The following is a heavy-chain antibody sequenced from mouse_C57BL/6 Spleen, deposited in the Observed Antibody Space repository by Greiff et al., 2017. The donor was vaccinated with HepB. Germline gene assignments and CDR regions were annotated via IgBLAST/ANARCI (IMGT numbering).Heavy chain of an antibody. D-gene: IGHD2-5*01. CDR3: ARGSNLHFDY. Sequence: QVQLKESGAELARPGASVKMSCKASGYTFTSYTMHWVKQRPGQGLEWIGYINPSSGYTKYNQKFKDKATLTADKSSSTAYMQLSSLTSEDSAVYYCARGSNLHFDYWGQGTTLTVSS. CDR1: GYTFTSYT. J-gene: IGHJ2*01. V-gene: IGHV1-4*01. CDR2: INPSSGYT.